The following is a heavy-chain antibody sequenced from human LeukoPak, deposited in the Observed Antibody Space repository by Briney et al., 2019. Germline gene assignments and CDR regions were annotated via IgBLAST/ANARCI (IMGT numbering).Heavy chain of an antibody. Sequence: PGGSLRLSCAASGFTFSSYGMDWVRQASGKGLEWVSYISSNSRTIDYANSVKGRFTISRDNAKNSLFLQMSSLRAEDTAMYYCTRGGAARPDYWGQGTLVTVSS. CDR1: GFTFSSYG. V-gene: IGHV3-48*01. D-gene: IGHD6-6*01. CDR3: TRGGAARPDY. CDR2: ISSNSRTI. J-gene: IGHJ4*02.